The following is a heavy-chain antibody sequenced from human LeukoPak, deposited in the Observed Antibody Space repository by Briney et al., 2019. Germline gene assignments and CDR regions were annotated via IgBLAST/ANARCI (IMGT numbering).Heavy chain of an antibody. Sequence: SSETLSLTCTVSGGSISSSSYYWAWIRQPPGKGLEWIGSIYYSGSTYYNPSLKSRVTISIDTSKNHLSLKMSPVTAADTAVYYCLVGATLYDAFDIWGQGTMVTVSS. CDR1: GGSISSSSYY. CDR2: IYYSGST. J-gene: IGHJ3*02. CDR3: LVGATLYDAFDI. D-gene: IGHD1-26*01. V-gene: IGHV4-39*07.